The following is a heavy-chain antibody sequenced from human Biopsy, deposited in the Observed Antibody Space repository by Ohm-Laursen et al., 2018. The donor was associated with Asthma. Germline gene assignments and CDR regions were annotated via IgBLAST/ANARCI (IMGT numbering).Heavy chain of an antibody. CDR2: LIPVLGTP. V-gene: IGHV1-69*13. CDR3: ARGYSGSDRIVYYYSGLEV. J-gene: IGHJ6*02. Sequence: SVKVSCKASGDSFSNYAISWVRQAPGQGLEWMGGLIPVLGTPDHAQMFEGRVTITGDESTSTAYMELSSLSSEDTAVYYCARGYSGSDRIVYYYSGLEVWGQGTTVSVSS. D-gene: IGHD5-12*01. CDR1: GDSFSNYA.